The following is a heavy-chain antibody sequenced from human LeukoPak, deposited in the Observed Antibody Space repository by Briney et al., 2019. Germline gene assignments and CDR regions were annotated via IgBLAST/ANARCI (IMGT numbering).Heavy chain of an antibody. D-gene: IGHD3-22*01. CDR1: GFTVSSNY. J-gene: IGHJ3*02. V-gene: IGHV3-53*01. CDR2: IYSGGST. CDR3: ARELNYYDSSGYYDDAFDI. Sequence: GGSLRLSCAASGFTVSSNYMSWVRQAPGKGLEWVSVIYSGGSTYYADSVKGRFTISRDNSKNTLYLQMNSLRAEDTAVYYCARELNYYDSSGYYDDAFDIWGQGTMVTASS.